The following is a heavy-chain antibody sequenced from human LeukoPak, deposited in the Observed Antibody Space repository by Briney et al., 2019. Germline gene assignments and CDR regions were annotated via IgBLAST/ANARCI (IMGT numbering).Heavy chain of an antibody. J-gene: IGHJ4*02. V-gene: IGHV1-2*02. CDR2: INPNSGGT. D-gene: IGHD3-9*01. CDR3: AREGHYDILTGYYSSVLDY. CDR1: GYTFTGFY. Sequence: ASVKVSCKASGYTFTGFYMRWVRQSPGQRRECMGWINPNSGGTNYAQKFQGRVTMTRDTSISPAYMELSRLRSDDTAVYYCAREGHYDILTGYYSSVLDYWGQGTLVTVSS.